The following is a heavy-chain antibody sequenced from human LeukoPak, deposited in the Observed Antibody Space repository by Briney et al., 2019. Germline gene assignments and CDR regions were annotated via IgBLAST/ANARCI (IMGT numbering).Heavy chain of an antibody. CDR1: GGSISSSSYY. CDR3: ARAMIAVATHDAFGI. J-gene: IGHJ3*02. D-gene: IGHD6-19*01. CDR2: ISYSGST. V-gene: IGHV4-39*06. Sequence: PSETLSLTCTVSGGSISSSSYYWGWIRQPPGKGLEWIGSISYSGSTYYNSSLKSRVTISLDTSKNQFTLTLSSVTAADTAVYYCARAMIAVATHDAFGIWGQGTMVTVSS.